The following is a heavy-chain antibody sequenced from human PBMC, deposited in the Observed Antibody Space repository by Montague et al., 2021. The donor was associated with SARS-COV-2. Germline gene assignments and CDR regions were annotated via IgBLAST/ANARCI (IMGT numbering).Heavy chain of an antibody. CDR1: GFTFSSYG. CDR2: VWYDGSNK. CDR3: AREGKVGATTGLDY. D-gene: IGHD1-26*01. J-gene: IGHJ4*02. Sequence: SLRLSCAASGFTFSSYGMHWVRQAPGKGLEWVAVVWYDGSNKYYADSVKGRFTIPRDNSKNTLYLQMNSLRAEDTAVYYCAREGKVGATTGLDYWGQGTLVTVSS. V-gene: IGHV3-33*01.